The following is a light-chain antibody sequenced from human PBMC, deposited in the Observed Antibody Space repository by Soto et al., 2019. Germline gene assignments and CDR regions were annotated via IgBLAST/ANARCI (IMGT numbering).Light chain of an antibody. CDR1: GSDVGGCDS. Sequence: QSALTQPRSVSGSPGQSVTISCTGTGSDVGGCDSVSWYQHHPGKAPKLMIYDVTKRPSGVPDRFSGSKSGNTASLTISGLQAEDEADYYCCSYAGSYTYVFGTGTKVTV. J-gene: IGLJ1*01. V-gene: IGLV2-11*01. CDR2: DVT. CDR3: CSYAGSYTYV.